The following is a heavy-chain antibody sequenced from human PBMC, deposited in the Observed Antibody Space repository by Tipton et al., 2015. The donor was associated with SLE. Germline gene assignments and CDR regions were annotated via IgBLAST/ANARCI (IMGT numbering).Heavy chain of an antibody. V-gene: IGHV4-39*07. CDR3: ARPFTYCGGDCSPFAFDI. J-gene: IGHJ3*02. Sequence: TLSLTCTVSGGSISSGSYYWSWIRQPPGKGLEWIGSIYHSGNTYYNPSLKSRVTISVDTSKNQFSLRLSSVTAADTAVYYCARPFTYCGGDCSPFAFDIWGQGTLVTVSS. D-gene: IGHD2-21*02. CDR2: IYHSGNT. CDR1: GGSISSGSYY.